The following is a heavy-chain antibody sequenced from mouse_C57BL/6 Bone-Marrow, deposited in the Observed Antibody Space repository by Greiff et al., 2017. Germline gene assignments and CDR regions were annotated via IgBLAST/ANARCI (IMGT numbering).Heavy chain of an antibody. V-gene: IGHV5-4*01. CDR3: ARDRGQLRLNYFDY. Sequence: EVQLMESGAGLVKPGGSLKLSCAASGFTFSSYAMPWVRQTPEKRLEWVATISDGGSYTYYPDNVKGRFTISRDTAKNNLYLQMSHLESEDTAMYYCARDRGQLRLNYFDYWGQGTALTVSS. J-gene: IGHJ2*01. CDR2: ISDGGSYT. CDR1: GFTFSSYA. D-gene: IGHD3-2*02.